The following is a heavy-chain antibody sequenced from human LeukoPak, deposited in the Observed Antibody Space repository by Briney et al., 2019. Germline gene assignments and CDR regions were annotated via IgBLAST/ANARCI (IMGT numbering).Heavy chain of an antibody. CDR1: GFTVSTNY. D-gene: IGHD1-26*01. V-gene: IGHV3-53*01. CDR2: VYSGGST. Sequence: GGSLRLSCAASGFTVSTNYMTWVRQAPGKGLDWVSVVYSGGSTYYADSVKGRFTVSRDNSKNTLYLQMDSLRAEDTAMYYCAVTYSGTYYGMSYWGQGTLVTVSS. CDR3: AVTYSGTYYGMSY. J-gene: IGHJ4*02.